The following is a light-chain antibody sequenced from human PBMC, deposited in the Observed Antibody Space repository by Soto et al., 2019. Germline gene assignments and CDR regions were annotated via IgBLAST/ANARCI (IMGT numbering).Light chain of an antibody. Sequence: SYELTQPPSLSVAPGQPARITCGGNNIGTKNVHWYQQQPGQAPVLVVYDDQDRPSGIPERFSGSNSGNTATLTISRVEAGDEADYYCQVWDNRGIFGGGTQLTVL. J-gene: IGLJ7*01. CDR1: NIGTKN. CDR2: DDQ. CDR3: QVWDNRGI. V-gene: IGLV3-21*02.